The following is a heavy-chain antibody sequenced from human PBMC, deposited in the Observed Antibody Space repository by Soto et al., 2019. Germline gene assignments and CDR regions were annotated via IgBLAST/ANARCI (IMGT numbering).Heavy chain of an antibody. J-gene: IGHJ4*02. V-gene: IGHV3-11*06. CDR2: ISSDSSYT. CDR1: GFTFSDYY. CDR3: ARAGDSDVYGVFGN. Sequence: QVQLVESGGGLVKPGGSLRLSCAVSGFTFSDYYMSWIRQAPGKGLEWVSYISSDSSYTNYADSVKGRFTISRDNAKPSLYLQMTRLRAADTAVYYWARAGDSDVYGVFGNWGQGNLIT. D-gene: IGHD3-10*01.